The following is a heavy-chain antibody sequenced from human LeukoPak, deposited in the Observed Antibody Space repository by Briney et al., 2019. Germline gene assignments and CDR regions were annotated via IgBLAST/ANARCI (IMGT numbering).Heavy chain of an antibody. Sequence: GGSLRPSCAASGFTFSTYSMNWVRQAPGKGLEWVSSISSDGSYLYYADSVKGRFTISRDNAKNSLYLQMNSLRAEDTAVYYCARDPDCSGGSCYALGAGVYWGQGTLVTVSS. CDR2: ISSDGSYL. J-gene: IGHJ4*02. CDR3: ARDPDCSGGSCYALGAGVY. D-gene: IGHD2-15*01. V-gene: IGHV3-21*01. CDR1: GFTFSTYS.